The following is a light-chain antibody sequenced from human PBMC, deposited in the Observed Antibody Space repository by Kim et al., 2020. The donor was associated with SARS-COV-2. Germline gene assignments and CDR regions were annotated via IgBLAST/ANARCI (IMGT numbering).Light chain of an antibody. CDR1: QSISSW. CDR3: QQYNIYPWT. Sequence: ASVGDTVTITCRASQSISSWLAWYRQKPGKAPKLLIFEASTLESGVPSRFSGSGYGTQFTLTISSLQPDDFATYYCQQYNIYPWTFGQGTKVDIK. CDR2: EAS. V-gene: IGKV1-5*01. J-gene: IGKJ1*01.